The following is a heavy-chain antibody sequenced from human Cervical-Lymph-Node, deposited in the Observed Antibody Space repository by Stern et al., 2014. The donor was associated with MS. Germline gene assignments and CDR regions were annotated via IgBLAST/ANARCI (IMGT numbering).Heavy chain of an antibody. CDR3: AGDIRDDLFPY. CDR1: GVTASRSY. D-gene: IGHD1-1*01. J-gene: IGHJ4*02. Sequence: EMQLVESGGGLVQPGGSLRLSCAASGVTASRSYMGGVRQAPGKGLEWVSIIYGVGSTYYADFVKGRFTISRHNSKNTLYLLLNGLKAEDTAVYYCAGDIRDDLFPYWGQGTLVTVSS. V-gene: IGHV3-53*04. CDR2: IYGVGST.